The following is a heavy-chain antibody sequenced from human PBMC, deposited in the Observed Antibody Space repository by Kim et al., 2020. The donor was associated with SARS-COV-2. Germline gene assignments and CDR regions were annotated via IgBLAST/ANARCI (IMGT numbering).Heavy chain of an antibody. CDR2: IMIRSSYS. J-gene: IGHJ4*02. CDR1: GITFSSYS. V-gene: IGHV3-21*06. Sequence: GGSLRLSCAASGITFSSYSMNWVRQAPGKGLEWVSSIMIRSSYSYYVDSVKGRFSISTDNANNLLLLQMNSLRVEDATIYYCSTDPLWGQPGGCWGQGT. CDR3: STDPLWGQPGGC. D-gene: IGHD2-21*01.